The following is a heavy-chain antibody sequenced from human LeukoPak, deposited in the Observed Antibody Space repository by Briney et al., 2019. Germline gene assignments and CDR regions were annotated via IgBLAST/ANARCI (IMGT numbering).Heavy chain of an antibody. J-gene: IGHJ4*02. Sequence: PGGSLRLSCAASGFTFSSYGMSWVRQAPGKGLEWVSSDGSSTGYTDSVKGRFTVSRDNAKNTLYLQMNSLRAEDTAVYYCARARWYSCDYWGQGTLVTVSS. CDR3: ARARWYSCDY. V-gene: IGHV3-74*01. CDR1: GFTFSSYG. CDR2: DGSST. D-gene: IGHD5-24*01.